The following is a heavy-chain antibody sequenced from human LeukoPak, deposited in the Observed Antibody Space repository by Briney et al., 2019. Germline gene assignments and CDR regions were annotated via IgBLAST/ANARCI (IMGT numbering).Heavy chain of an antibody. Sequence: GSLRLSCAASGFTFDDYAMSWVRQAPGKGLEWVSGINWSGGSTGYADSVKGRFTISRDNAKNSLYLQMNSLRAEDTALYYCARTPRIYYDDRMDIWGQGTMVTVSS. D-gene: IGHD3-22*01. CDR1: GFTFDDYA. J-gene: IGHJ3*02. V-gene: IGHV3-20*04. CDR3: ARTPRIYYDDRMDI. CDR2: INWSGGST.